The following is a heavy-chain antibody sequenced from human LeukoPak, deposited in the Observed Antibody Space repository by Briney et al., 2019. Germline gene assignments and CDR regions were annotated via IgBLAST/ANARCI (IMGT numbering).Heavy chain of an antibody. CDR3: ARGAWATRLGS. J-gene: IGHJ4*02. Sequence: SETLSLTCAVYGESLNSYYWSWLRQPPWEGLEWIGEIYESGTTEYNPSLKGRVTISMVPSKQQFSLSLSSVTAADTAVYYCARGAWATRLGSWGLGTPVIVSS. CDR2: IYESGTT. CDR1: GESLNSYY. V-gene: IGHV4-34*01. D-gene: IGHD2-15*01.